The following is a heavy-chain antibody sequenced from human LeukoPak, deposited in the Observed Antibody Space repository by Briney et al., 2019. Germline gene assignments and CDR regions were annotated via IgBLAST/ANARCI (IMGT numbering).Heavy chain of an antibody. V-gene: IGHV1-69*04. CDR1: GGTFSSYA. D-gene: IGHD6-13*01. J-gene: IGHJ4*02. Sequence: SVKVSCKASGGTFSSYAISWVRQAPGQGLEWMGRIIPILGIANYAQKFQGRVTITADKSTSTAYMELSSLRSEDTAVYYCATDLTAGYSSSWALDYWGQGTLVTVSS. CDR2: IIPILGIA. CDR3: ATDLTAGYSSSWALDY.